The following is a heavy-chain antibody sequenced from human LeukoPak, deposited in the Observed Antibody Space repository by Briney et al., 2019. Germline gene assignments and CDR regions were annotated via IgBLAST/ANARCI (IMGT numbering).Heavy chain of an antibody. CDR1: DDSVSSSRYY. CDR2: IYHGSA. Sequence: SETLSLTCTVSDDSVSSSRYYWTWIRQPPGKGLEWIGYIYHGSATYNPSLESRVTLSMDTSKNQYSLKMTSVHAADTAVYYCAREGGRQWLVSGALDSWGQGTLVTVSS. D-gene: IGHD6-19*01. J-gene: IGHJ5*01. CDR3: AREGGRQWLVSGALDS. V-gene: IGHV4-61*01.